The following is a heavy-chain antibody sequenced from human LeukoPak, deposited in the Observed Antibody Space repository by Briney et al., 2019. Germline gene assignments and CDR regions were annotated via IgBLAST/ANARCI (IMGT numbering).Heavy chain of an antibody. D-gene: IGHD2-2*02. CDR1: GGSISSYY. CDR3: ARDRSHCSSTSCYTANYYDYYMAV. CDR2: IYTSGST. Sequence: SETLSLTCTVSGGSISSYYWSWIRQPAGKGLEWIGRIYTSGSTNYNPSLKSRVTMSVDTSKNQFSLKLSSVTAADTAVYYCARDRSHCSSTSCYTANYYDYYMAVWGKGTTVTVSS. J-gene: IGHJ6*03. V-gene: IGHV4-4*07.